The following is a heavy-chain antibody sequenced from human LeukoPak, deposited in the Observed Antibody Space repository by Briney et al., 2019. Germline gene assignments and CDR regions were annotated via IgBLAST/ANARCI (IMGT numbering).Heavy chain of an antibody. J-gene: IGHJ4*02. Sequence: PGGSLRLSCAASGFTFSSYSMNWVRQPPGKGLEWIGEINHSGSTNYNPSLKSRVTISVDKSKNQFSLKLSSVTAADTAVYYCARDRVEVEFGGVIARYFDYWGQGTLVTVSS. CDR3: ARDRVEVEFGGVIARYFDY. V-gene: IGHV4-34*01. CDR1: GFTFSSYS. CDR2: INHSGST. D-gene: IGHD3-16*02.